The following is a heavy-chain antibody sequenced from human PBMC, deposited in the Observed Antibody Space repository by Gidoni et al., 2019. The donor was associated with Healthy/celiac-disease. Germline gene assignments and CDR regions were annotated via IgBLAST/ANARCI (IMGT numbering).Heavy chain of an antibody. D-gene: IGHD2-15*01. CDR1: GFTFRSHP. Sequence: EVQLLESGGGLVQPGGSLSLSWSALGFTFRSHPISLVRQAPGKGLEGVSAISGSGGSTDYADSVKGRFTISRDNSKNTLYLQMNSLRAEDTAVYYCAKELGYCSGGSCYASLYYMDVWGKGTTVTVSS. V-gene: IGHV3-23*01. CDR3: AKELGYCSGGSCYASLYYMDV. CDR2: ISGSGGST. J-gene: IGHJ6*03.